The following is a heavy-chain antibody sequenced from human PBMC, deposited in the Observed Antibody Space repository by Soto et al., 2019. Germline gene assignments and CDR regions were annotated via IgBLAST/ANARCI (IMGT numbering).Heavy chain of an antibody. D-gene: IGHD3-3*01. V-gene: IGHV3-33*01. J-gene: IGHJ4*02. CDR1: GFTFSSYG. CDR3: ARERVLGVVITIAHFDY. CDR2: IWYDGSNK. Sequence: QVQLVESGGGVVQPGRSLRLSCAASGFTFSSYGMHWVRQAPGKGLEWVAVIWYDGSNKYYADSVKGRFTISRDNFKNTLYLQMNSLRAEDTAVYYCARERVLGVVITIAHFDYWGQGTLVTVSS.